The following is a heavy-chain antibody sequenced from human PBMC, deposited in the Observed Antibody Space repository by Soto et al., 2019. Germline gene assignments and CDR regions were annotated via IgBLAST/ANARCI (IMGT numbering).Heavy chain of an antibody. J-gene: IGHJ4*02. CDR3: ARLYSSYFDY. V-gene: IGHV3-30-3*01. Sequence: PGGSLRLSCAAPGFTFSSYAMHWVRQAPGKGLEWVAVISYDGSNKYYADSVKGRFTISRDNSKNTLYLQMNSLRAEDTAVYYCARLYSSYFDYWGQGTLVTVSS. CDR1: GFTFSSYA. D-gene: IGHD6-13*01. CDR2: ISYDGSNK.